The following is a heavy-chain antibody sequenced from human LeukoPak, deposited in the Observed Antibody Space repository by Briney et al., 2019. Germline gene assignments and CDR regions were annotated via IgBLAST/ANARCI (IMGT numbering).Heavy chain of an antibody. CDR2: IRHVGSNK. V-gene: IGHV3-30*02. D-gene: IGHD3-3*01. CDR3: AKDHYDFWSGYDPRPVDY. CDR1: GVTLSSYG. J-gene: IGHJ4*02. Sequence: PGGSLRLSCAASGVTLSSYGMHWVRQAPGQGLEWVAFIRHVGSNKYYADSVKGRFTISRDNSKNTLYLQMNSLRAEDTAVYYCAKDHYDFWSGYDPRPVDYWGQGTLVTVSS.